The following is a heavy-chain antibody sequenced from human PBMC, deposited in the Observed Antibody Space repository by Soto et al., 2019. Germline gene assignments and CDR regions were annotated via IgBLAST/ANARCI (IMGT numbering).Heavy chain of an antibody. D-gene: IGHD4-17*01. CDR3: ARNKIGDYGDYGAFVI. Sequence: ASVKVSCKASGYTFTSYYMHWVRQAPGQGLEWMGIINPSGGSTSYAQKFQGRVTMTRDTSTSTVYMELSSLRSEDTAVYYCARNKIGDYGDYGAFVIWGQGTMVTVSS. CDR2: INPSGGST. CDR1: GYTFTSYY. V-gene: IGHV1-46*01. J-gene: IGHJ3*02.